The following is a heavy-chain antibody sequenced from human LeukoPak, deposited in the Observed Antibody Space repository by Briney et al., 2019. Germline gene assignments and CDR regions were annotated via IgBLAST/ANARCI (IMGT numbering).Heavy chain of an antibody. D-gene: IGHD6-19*01. V-gene: IGHV4-59*01. Sequence: SETLSLTCTVSSGSIRSYYWSWIRQPPGKGLEWIGYIYYSGSTSYNPSLKSRVTISVDTSKNQFSLKLSSVTAAGTAVYYCARAGRGSGWPDYWGQGTLVTVSS. J-gene: IGHJ4*02. CDR3: ARAGRGSGWPDY. CDR2: IYYSGST. CDR1: SGSIRSYY.